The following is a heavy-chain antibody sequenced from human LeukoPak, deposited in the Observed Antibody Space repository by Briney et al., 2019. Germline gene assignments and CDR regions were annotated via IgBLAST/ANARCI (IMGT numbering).Heavy chain of an antibody. CDR2: IYHSGST. V-gene: IGHV4-30-2*01. Sequence: PSETLSLTCAVSGGSISSGGYSWSWIRQPPGKGLEWIGYIYHSGSTYYNPSLKSRVTISVDTSKNQFSLKLSSVTAADTAVYYCARGPHLFFWSGSYYFDYWGQGTLVTVSS. J-gene: IGHJ4*02. CDR3: ARGPHLFFWSGSYYFDY. CDR1: GGSISSGGYS. D-gene: IGHD3-3*01.